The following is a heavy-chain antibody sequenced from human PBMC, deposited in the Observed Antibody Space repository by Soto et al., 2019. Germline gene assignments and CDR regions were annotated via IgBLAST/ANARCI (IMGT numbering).Heavy chain of an antibody. CDR3: ARLGNSTY. J-gene: IGHJ4*02. CDR2: INPGVGNT. Sequence: ASVKVSCKASGYTFTDFYIHWVRQAPGQGLEWMGIINPGVGNTNYSQNIQDRVTLTRDTSTSTVYMELSSLKSEDTATYYCARLGNSTYWGQGTLVTVSS. CDR1: GYTFTDFY. D-gene: IGHD4-4*01. V-gene: IGHV1-46*01.